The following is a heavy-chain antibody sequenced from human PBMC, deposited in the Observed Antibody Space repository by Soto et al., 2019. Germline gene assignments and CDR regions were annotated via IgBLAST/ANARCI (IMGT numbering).Heavy chain of an antibody. J-gene: IGHJ2*01. D-gene: IGHD5-12*01. CDR1: GGTFSSYT. CDR3: ARGNHRWLQLWYFYL. Sequence: QVQLVQSGAEVKKPGSSVTVSCKASGGTFSSYTISWVRQAPGQGLEWMGGIIPIIGTANYAQKFQGRVTIPADESTCTAYMELSSLRSEDTAVYYCARGNHRWLQLWYFYLWGRGTLVTVSS. V-gene: IGHV1-69*12. CDR2: IIPIIGTA.